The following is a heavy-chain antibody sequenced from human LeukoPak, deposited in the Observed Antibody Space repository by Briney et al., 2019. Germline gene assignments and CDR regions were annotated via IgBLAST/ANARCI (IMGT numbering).Heavy chain of an antibody. CDR1: GDSVSSNSAA. J-gene: IGHJ5*02. Sequence: SQTLSLTCVISGDSVSSNSAAWNWIRQSPSRGLEWLGRTYYRSKWHYDCAVSVKSRITINPDTSKNQFSLHLDSVTPEDTAVYYCTRDVNCSGGSRGCWFDPWGQGTLVTVSS. V-gene: IGHV6-1*01. CDR3: TRDVNCSGGSRGCWFDP. D-gene: IGHD2-15*01. CDR2: TYYRSKWHY.